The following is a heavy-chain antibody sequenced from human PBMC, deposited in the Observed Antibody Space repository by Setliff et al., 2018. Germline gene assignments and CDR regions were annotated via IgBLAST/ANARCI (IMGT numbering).Heavy chain of an antibody. V-gene: IGHV4-61*09. CDR1: GDSINSRTNY. Sequence: NPSETLSLTCTVSGDSINSRTNYWSWIRQPAGKGPEWIGHIYASWSTNDNPSLKSRVTISMDTSKSQFFLKLNSVTAADTAVYYCARMTGFSYMDVWGKGTPVTVSS. D-gene: IGHD3-3*01. CDR3: ARMTGFSYMDV. J-gene: IGHJ6*03. CDR2: IYASWST.